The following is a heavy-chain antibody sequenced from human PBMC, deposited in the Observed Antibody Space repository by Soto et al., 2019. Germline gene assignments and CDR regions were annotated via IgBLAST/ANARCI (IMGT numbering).Heavy chain of an antibody. CDR2: IYYSGTI. Sequence: PTQSLSVACAVSVGSIISSSYYWGWILQPPGKGLEWIGSIYYSGTIYYKPSLKSRVTISVDTSKNQFSLKLRSVTAADTAVYYCARLFSSSTGNVLDYWGQGTLVTVSS. CDR1: VGSIISSSYY. V-gene: IGHV4-39*01. D-gene: IGHD6-13*01. J-gene: IGHJ4*02. CDR3: ARLFSSSTGNVLDY.